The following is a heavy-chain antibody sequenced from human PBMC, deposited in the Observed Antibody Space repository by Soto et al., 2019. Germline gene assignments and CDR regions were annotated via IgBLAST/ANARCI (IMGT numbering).Heavy chain of an antibody. Sequence: GGSLRLSCAASGFTFSSYGMHWVLQAPCKGLEWVAVISYDGSNKYYADSVKGRFTISRDNSKNTLYLQMNSLRAEDTAVYYCAKGKLYYDSSGDTIDYWGQGTLVTVSS. CDR2: ISYDGSNK. J-gene: IGHJ4*02. CDR3: AKGKLYYDSSGDTIDY. V-gene: IGHV3-30*18. D-gene: IGHD3-22*01. CDR1: GFTFSSYG.